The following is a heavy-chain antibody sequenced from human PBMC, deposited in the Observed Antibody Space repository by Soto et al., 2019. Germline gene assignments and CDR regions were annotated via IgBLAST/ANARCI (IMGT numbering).Heavy chain of an antibody. CDR1: GYTFTSYG. V-gene: IGHV1-18*01. CDR2: INAYNGNT. CDR3: AGDWAAAGPFEY. Sequence: QVQLVQSGAEVKKPGASVKVSCKASGYTFTSYGISWVRQAPGQGLEWMGWINAYNGNTNDAQKIQGRVTMTTATSTTTDYTEMRSLRSDATAVYYCAGDWAAAGPFEYWGQGTLVTVSS. D-gene: IGHD6-25*01. J-gene: IGHJ4*02.